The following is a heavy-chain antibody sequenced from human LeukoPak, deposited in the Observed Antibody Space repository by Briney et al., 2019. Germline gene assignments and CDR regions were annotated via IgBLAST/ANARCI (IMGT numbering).Heavy chain of an antibody. V-gene: IGHV4-59*01. Sequence: SETLSLTCTVSGGSISSYYWSWGRHPPGNGLEWSGYIYYSVSTSYNPPLRSRGTISVDTSKKQFSLKLRSVTAADTAFYYCARYIVSYPHAAFDIWGQGTMVTVSS. J-gene: IGHJ3*02. CDR3: ARYIVSYPHAAFDI. D-gene: IGHD1-26*01. CDR2: IYYSVST. CDR1: GGSISSYY.